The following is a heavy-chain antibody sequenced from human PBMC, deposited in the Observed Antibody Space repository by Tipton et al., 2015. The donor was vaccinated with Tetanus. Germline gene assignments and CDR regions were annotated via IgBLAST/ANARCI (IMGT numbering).Heavy chain of an antibody. Sequence: TLSLTCAVYGVSFSDYSCSWIRQPPGKRLEWIGEVTHDGHTNYNPSLKGRVTMSVDKSRKQFSLRLRSVSAADTAVYYCAFARGSSAHWGQGPLVTASS. J-gene: IGHJ4*02. CDR1: GVSFSDYS. CDR3: AFARGSSAH. CDR2: VTHDGHT. V-gene: IGHV4-34*01.